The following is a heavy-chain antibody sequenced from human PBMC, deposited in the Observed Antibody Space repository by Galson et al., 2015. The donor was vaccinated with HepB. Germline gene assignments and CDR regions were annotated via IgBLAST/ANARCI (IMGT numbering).Heavy chain of an antibody. J-gene: IGHJ4*02. D-gene: IGHD6-13*01. CDR2: IIPIFGTA. CDR3: ARASRGIAAAGLFDY. Sequence: SVKVSCKASGGTFSSYAISWVRQAPGQGLEWMGGIIPIFGTANYAQKFQGRVTITADESTSTAYMELSSLRSEDTAVYYCARASRGIAAAGLFDYWGQGTLVTVSS. V-gene: IGHV1-69*13. CDR1: GGTFSSYA.